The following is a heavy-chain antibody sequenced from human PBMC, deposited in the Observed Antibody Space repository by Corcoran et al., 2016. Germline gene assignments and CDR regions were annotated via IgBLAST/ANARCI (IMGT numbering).Heavy chain of an antibody. J-gene: IGHJ4*02. V-gene: IGHV5-51*01. CDR3: ARLYYGGSGRRGAFDY. CDR1: GYSFTSYW. Sequence: EVQLVQSGAEVKKPGESLKISCKGSGYSFTSYWIGWVRQMPGKGLEWMGIIYLGDSDTRYSPSFQGQVTISAEKSISTAYLQWSSLKASDTAMYYCARLYYGGSGRRGAFDYWGQGTLVTVSS. D-gene: IGHD2-15*01. CDR2: IYLGDSDT.